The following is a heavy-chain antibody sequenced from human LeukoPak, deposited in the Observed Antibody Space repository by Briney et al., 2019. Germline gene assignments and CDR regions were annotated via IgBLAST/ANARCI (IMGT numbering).Heavy chain of an antibody. V-gene: IGHV3-21*04. J-gene: IGHJ3*02. D-gene: IGHD4-17*01. CDR1: GFTFSSYS. CDR3: ARDKDNGDMGSFSI. Sequence: GGSLRLSCAASGFTFSSYSMNWVRQAPGKGLEWVSSISSSSSYIYYADSVKGRFTISRDNAKNSLYLQMNSLRAEDTAVYYCARDKDNGDMGSFSIWGQGTMVTVSS. CDR2: ISSSSSYI.